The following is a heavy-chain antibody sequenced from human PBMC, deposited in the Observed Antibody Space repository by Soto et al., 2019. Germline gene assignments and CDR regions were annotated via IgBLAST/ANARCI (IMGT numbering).Heavy chain of an antibody. Sequence: ASVKVSCKASGYTFTSYAVHWVRQAPGQRLEWMGWINAGNGNTGYAQKFQGRVTMTRDTSITTAYMELSSLRTEDRAVYYCGRSPRIWGLAYGGLGTLVTVPS. CDR1: GYTFTSYA. V-gene: IGHV1-3*01. CDR3: GRSPRIWGLAY. J-gene: IGHJ4*02. CDR2: INAGNGNT. D-gene: IGHD7-27*01.